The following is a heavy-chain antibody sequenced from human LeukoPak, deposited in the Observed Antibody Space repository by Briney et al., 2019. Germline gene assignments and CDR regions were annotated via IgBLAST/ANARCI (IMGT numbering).Heavy chain of an antibody. CDR1: GGSISSSSYY. Sequence: KPSETLSLTCTVSGGSISSSSYYWGWIRQPPGKGLEWIGSIYYSGSTYYNPSLKSRVTISVDTSKNQFSLKLSSVTAADTAVYYCARDEGAPSGWFDPWGQGTLVTVSS. V-gene: IGHV4-39*07. J-gene: IGHJ5*02. CDR3: ARDEGAPSGWFDP. D-gene: IGHD1-26*01. CDR2: IYYSGST.